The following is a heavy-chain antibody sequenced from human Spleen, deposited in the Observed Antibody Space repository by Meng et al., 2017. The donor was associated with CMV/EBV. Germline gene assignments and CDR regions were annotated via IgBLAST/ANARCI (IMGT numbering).Heavy chain of an antibody. D-gene: IGHD3-10*01. V-gene: IGHV2-5*02. CDR1: GFSLTLSEVG. Sequence: HIPLKGSGPALVQPTPTLPLTCTCSGFSLTLSEVGVDWIRQPPGKALEWIGLIYWDDDKRYSPSLKRRLTITKDTSKNQVVLTMTNMDPVDTATYYCAQGFWGSRYFDYWGQGTLVTVSS. J-gene: IGHJ4*02. CDR2: IYWDDDK. CDR3: AQGFWGSRYFDY.